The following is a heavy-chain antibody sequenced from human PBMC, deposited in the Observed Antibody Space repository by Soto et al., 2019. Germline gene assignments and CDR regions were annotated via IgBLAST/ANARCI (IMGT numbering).Heavy chain of an antibody. V-gene: IGHV1-46*03. CDR1: GYTFTSYY. CDR2: INPSGGST. D-gene: IGHD3-3*01. Sequence: ASVKVSCKASGYTFTSYYMHWVRQAPGQGLEWMGIINPSGGSTSYAQKFQGRVTMTRDTSTSTVYMELSSLRSEDTAVYYCARDRSITIFGVVNQEERYYMDVWGKGTTVTVSS. CDR3: ARDRSITIFGVVNQEERYYMDV. J-gene: IGHJ6*03.